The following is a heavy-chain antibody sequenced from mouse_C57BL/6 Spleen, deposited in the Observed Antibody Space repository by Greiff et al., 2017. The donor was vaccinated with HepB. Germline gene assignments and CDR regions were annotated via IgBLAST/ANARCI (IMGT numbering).Heavy chain of an antibody. Sequence: QVQLQQSGAELVKPGASVKMSCKASGYTFTSYWITWVKQRPGQGLEWIGDIYPGSGSTNYNEKFKSKATLTVDTSSSTAYMQLSSLTSEDSAVYYCARSRDSSGYRGYAMDYWGQGTSVTVAS. CDR2: IYPGSGST. V-gene: IGHV1-55*01. D-gene: IGHD3-2*02. J-gene: IGHJ4*01. CDR1: GYTFTSYW. CDR3: ARSRDSSGYRGYAMDY.